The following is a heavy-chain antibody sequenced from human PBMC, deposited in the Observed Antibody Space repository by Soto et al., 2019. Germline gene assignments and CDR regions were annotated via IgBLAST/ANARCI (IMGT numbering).Heavy chain of an antibody. D-gene: IGHD5-18*01. J-gene: IGHJ6*02. CDR2: ISGSGGST. CDR1: VFTFSSYA. Sequence: VGSLRLSCAASVFTFSSYAMSCVRHSPGKGLEWVSAISGSGGSTYYADSVKGRFTISRDNSKNTLYLQMNSLRAEDTAVYWAMVFGGYYYYGMAVWGQGTPFTVSS. V-gene: IGHV3-23*01. CDR3: MVFGGYYYYGMAV.